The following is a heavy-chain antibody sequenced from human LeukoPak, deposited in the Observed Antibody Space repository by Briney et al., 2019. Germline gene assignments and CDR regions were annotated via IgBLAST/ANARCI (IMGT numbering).Heavy chain of an antibody. V-gene: IGHV1-8*01. J-gene: IGHJ4*02. CDR3: ARAGIAATGLDY. D-gene: IGHD6-13*01. CDR1: GYTFASYD. CDR2: MNPNSGNT. Sequence: APVKVSCKASGYTFASYDINWVRQATGQGLEWMGWMNPNSGNTEYAQKFQGRVTMTSNTSISTAYMELSSLRSEDTAVYYCARAGIAATGLDYWGQGTLATVSS.